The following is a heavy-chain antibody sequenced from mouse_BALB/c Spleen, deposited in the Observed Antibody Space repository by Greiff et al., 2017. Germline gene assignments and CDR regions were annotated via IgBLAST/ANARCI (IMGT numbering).Heavy chain of an antibody. CDR2: IWTGGGT. J-gene: IGHJ4*01. CDR1: GFSLTSYD. D-gene: IGHD1-1*01. Sequence: QVQLKESGPGLVAPSQSLSITCTVSGFSLTSYDISWIRQPPGKGLEWLGVIWTGGGTNYNSAFMSRLSISKDNSKSQVFLKMNSLQTDDTAIYYCVRETGTTRAMDYWGQGTSVTVSS. CDR3: VRETGTTRAMDY. V-gene: IGHV2-9-2*01.